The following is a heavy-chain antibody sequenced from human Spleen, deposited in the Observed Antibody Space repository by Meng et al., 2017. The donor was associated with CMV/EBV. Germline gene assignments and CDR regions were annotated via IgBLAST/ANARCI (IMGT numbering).Heavy chain of an antibody. J-gene: IGHJ4*02. CDR3: ARDRGYVGG. Sequence: LPCPVSGDSVTSSAYYWSWIRQHPGRALEWIGYIYHTGSTSYNPSLKSRATISLDTSKNQFFLNLTSVTAADTAVYYCARDRGYVGGWGQGTLVTVSS. D-gene: IGHD5-12*01. CDR2: IYHTGST. V-gene: IGHV4-31*03. CDR1: GDSVTSSAYY.